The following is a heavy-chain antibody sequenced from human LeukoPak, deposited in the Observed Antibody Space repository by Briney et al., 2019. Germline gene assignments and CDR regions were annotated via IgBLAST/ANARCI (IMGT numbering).Heavy chain of an antibody. CDR3: ARTLSRWDPFDY. Sequence: SETLSLTCTVSAYSISSGFYWGWIRQPPGKGLEWIGSIYHSGSTYYNPSLKSRVIISLDTSKNQFSLKLSSVTAADTAVYYCARTLSRWDPFDYWGQGTLVTVSS. CDR2: IYHSGST. D-gene: IGHD1-26*01. V-gene: IGHV4-38-2*02. CDR1: AYSISSGFY. J-gene: IGHJ4*02.